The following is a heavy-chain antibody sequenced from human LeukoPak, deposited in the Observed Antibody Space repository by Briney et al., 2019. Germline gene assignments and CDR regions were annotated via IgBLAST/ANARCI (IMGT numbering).Heavy chain of an antibody. CDR1: GGSISSYY. CDR2: IYYSGST. V-gene: IGHV4-59*01. D-gene: IGHD3-10*01. J-gene: IGHJ4*02. CDR3: VRTPDPQSRSGSYYMGFYFDY. Sequence: SETLSLTCTVSGGSISSYYWSWLRQPPGKGLEWSGYIYYSGSTNYNPSLKSRVTISVDTSKNQFSLKLSSVTAADTAVYYCVRTPDPQSRSGSYYMGFYFDYWGEGTLVTVSS.